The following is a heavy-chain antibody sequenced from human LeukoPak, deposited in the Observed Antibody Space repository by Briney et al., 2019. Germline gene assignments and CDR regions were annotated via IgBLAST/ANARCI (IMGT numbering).Heavy chain of an antibody. CDR1: GFTFSSYS. J-gene: IGHJ4*02. D-gene: IGHD5-12*01. V-gene: IGHV3-21*01. CDR3: AREGSGYDSGKPDYFAY. Sequence: GGSLRLSCAASGFTFSSYSMNWVRQAPGKGLEWVSSISSSSSYIYYADSVKGRFTISRDNAKNSLYLQMNSLRAEDTAVYYCAREGSGYDSGKPDYFAYWGQGTLVPVPS. CDR2: ISSSSSYI.